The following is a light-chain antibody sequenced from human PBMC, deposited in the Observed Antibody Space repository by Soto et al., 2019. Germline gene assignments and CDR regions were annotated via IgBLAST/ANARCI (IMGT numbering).Light chain of an antibody. CDR3: SPKRDSSTIVV. V-gene: IGLV2-14*01. CDR1: SSDVGAYNY. Sequence: QPVLAQPASVSGSPGQSITISCTGTSSDVGAYNYVSWYQHHPGKVPKLLIYEVTNRPSGVSDRFSGSKSGNKASLTISGLKAEDEADYYCSPKRDSSTIVVFAKGTKVTVL. CDR2: EVT. J-gene: IGLJ1*01.